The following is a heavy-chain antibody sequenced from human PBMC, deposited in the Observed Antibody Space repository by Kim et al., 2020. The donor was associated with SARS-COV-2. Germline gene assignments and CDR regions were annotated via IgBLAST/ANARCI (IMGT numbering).Heavy chain of an antibody. CDR3: ARETINCGGDCYDY. V-gene: IGHV3-48*03. D-gene: IGHD2-21*01. J-gene: IGHJ4*02. Sequence: AHSVKGRFTDSRDSAKNSLYLQMDSLEDEDSAVYYCARETINCGGDCYDYWGQGTRVTVSS.